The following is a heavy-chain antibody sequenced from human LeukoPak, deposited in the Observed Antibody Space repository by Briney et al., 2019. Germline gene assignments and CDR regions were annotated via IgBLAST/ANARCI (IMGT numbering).Heavy chain of an antibody. CDR1: GGSISSGGYS. CDR2: FYHGGST. D-gene: IGHD5-18*01. V-gene: IGHV4-30-2*01. Sequence: PSETLSLTCAASGGSISSGGYSWSWIRQPPAKGLEWIGYFYHGGSTYYNPSLKSRVTISVDRSKNHFSLNLSSVTAADTAVYYCASHTAMVRNAFDIWGQGTMVTVSS. J-gene: IGHJ3*02. CDR3: ASHTAMVRNAFDI.